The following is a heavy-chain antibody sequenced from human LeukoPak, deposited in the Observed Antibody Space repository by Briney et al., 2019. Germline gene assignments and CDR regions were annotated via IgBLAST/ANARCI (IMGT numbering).Heavy chain of an antibody. J-gene: IGHJ6*02. CDR2: INPSGGST. V-gene: IGHV1-46*01. CDR3: ASPIVRSYYDYVWGSYRSPHYYYGMDV. Sequence: VASVKVSCKASGYTFTSYYMHWVRLAPGQGLEWMGIINPSGGSTSYAQKFQGRVTMTRDTSTSTVYMELSSLRSEDTAVYYCASPIVRSYYDYVWGSYRSPHYYYGMDVWGQGTTVTVSS. CDR1: GYTFTSYY. D-gene: IGHD3-16*02.